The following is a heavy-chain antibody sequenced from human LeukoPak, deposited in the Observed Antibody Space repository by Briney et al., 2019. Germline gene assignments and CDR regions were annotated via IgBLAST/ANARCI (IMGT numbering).Heavy chain of an antibody. CDR2: IIPIFGTV. Sequence: SVKVSCKASGGTFNNYTINWVRQAPGQGLEWMGGIIPIFGTVKYAQKFQGRVTITADESTSTAYVELSSLRSEDTALYYCARADRTRFGVVMPLYGFDMWGQGTMVTVSS. V-gene: IGHV1-69*13. D-gene: IGHD3-3*01. CDR3: ARADRTRFGVVMPLYGFDM. CDR1: GGTFNNYT. J-gene: IGHJ3*02.